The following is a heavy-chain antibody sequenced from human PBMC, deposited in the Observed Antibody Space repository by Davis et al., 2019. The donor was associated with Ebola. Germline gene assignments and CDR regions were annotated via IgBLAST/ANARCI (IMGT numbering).Heavy chain of an antibody. CDR1: GFSLSTSGMC. Sequence: SGPTLVKPTPTLTLTCTFSGFSLSTSGMCVSWIRQPPGKALEWLALIDWDDDKYYSTSLKTRLTISKDTSKNQVFLTMTNMDPVDTATYYCARILSKPLGDYYYYYGMDVWGQGTTVTVSS. D-gene: IGHD1-26*01. CDR2: IDWDDDK. CDR3: ARILSKPLGDYYYYYGMDV. V-gene: IGHV2-70*01. J-gene: IGHJ6*02.